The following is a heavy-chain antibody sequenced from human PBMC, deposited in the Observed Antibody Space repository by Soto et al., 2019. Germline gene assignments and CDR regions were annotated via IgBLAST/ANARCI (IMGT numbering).Heavy chain of an antibody. CDR3: ASSYLGGTFDS. J-gene: IGHJ4*02. V-gene: IGHV4-59*01. CDR1: GDSMTNDY. Sequence: SETLSLTCIVAGDSMTNDYWTWIRRLPGKGLEWIGYIYYRGKTDYNPSLQSRVSISIETSRKQFSLNLRSLPPPDPVMYACASSYLGGTFDSWGQGTLVTVS. D-gene: IGHD2-15*01. CDR2: IYYRGKT.